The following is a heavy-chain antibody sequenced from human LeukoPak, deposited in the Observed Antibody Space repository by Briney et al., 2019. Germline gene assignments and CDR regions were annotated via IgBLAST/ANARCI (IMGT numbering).Heavy chain of an antibody. CDR1: GFTFSSYG. J-gene: IGHJ3*02. D-gene: IGHD3-22*01. CDR3: ARDHHRRLYDSQARDTFDI. V-gene: IGHV3-48*01. CDR2: IGSSSSTI. Sequence: GGSLRLSCAAPGFTFSSYGMSWVRQAPGKGLEWVSYIGSSSSTIYYADSVKGRFTISRDNAKNSLYLQMNSLRAEDTAVYYCARDHHRRLYDSQARDTFDIWGQGTMVTVSS.